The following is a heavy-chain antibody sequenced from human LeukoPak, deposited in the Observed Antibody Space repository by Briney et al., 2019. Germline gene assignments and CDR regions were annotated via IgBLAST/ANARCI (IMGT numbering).Heavy chain of an antibody. CDR1: GGSISSYY. D-gene: IGHD2-15*01. V-gene: IGHV4-4*07. Sequence: SETLSLTCTVSGGSISSYYWSWIRQPAGKGLEWIGRIYTSGSTNYNASLKSRVTISVDTSKNQFSLKLRSVTAADTAVYYCASAGYCSGDSCSLNPLDYWGQGTLVTVSS. CDR3: ASAGYCSGDSCSLNPLDY. J-gene: IGHJ4*02. CDR2: IYTSGST.